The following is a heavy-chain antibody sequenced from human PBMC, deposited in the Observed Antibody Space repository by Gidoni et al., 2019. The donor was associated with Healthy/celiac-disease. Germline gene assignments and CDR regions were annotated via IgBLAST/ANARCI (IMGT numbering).Heavy chain of an antibody. CDR1: GCTFSSYA. J-gene: IGHJ5*02. CDR3: ARGVQQLKKSFDP. D-gene: IGHD6-13*01. V-gene: IGHV1-69*01. Sequence: QVQLVQSGAAVKKPGSSVKFSCKASGCTFSSYAISWVRQAPGQGLEWMGGIIPIFGTASYAQKFQGRVTITADESTSTAYMELSSLRSEDTAVYYCARGVQQLKKSFDPWGQGTLVTVSS. CDR2: IIPIFGTA.